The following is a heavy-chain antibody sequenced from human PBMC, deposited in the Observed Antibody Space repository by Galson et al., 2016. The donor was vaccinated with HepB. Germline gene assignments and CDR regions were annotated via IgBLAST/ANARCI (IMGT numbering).Heavy chain of an antibody. J-gene: IGHJ3*02. V-gene: IGHV3-7*03. CDR2: INRDGSVR. CDR3: ARDSSPGSPGSFKDAFDI. D-gene: IGHD6-6*01. Sequence: SLRLSCAASGFAFSSYWMTWVRQAPGKRLEWVANINRDGSVRNYLDSVKGRFTVSRDNAENSLSLQMNSLRVDDTAIYYCARDSSPGSPGSFKDAFDIWGHGIVVTVSS. CDR1: GFAFSSYW.